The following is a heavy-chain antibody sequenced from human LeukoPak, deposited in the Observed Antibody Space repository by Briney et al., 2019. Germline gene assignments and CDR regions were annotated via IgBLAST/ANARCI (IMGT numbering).Heavy chain of an antibody. CDR2: ISGSGSTI. J-gene: IGHJ4*02. CDR3: ARARYIEVPFDY. V-gene: IGHV3-11*01. D-gene: IGHD2-15*01. Sequence: GGSLRLSCAASGFTFSDYYMSWIRQAPGKGLEWISYISGSGSTIYYADSVKGRFTISRDNAKNSLYLQINSLRADDTAVYYCARARYIEVPFDYWGQGTLVTVSS. CDR1: GFTFSDYY.